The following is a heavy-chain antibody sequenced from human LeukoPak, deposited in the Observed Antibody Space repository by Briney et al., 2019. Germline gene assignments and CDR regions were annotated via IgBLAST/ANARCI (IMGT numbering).Heavy chain of an antibody. V-gene: IGHV3-23*01. J-gene: IGHJ6*04. D-gene: IGHD3-10*02. CDR2: INGNGDST. CDR1: GFTFSSYA. Sequence: GRSLRLSCAASGFTFSSYAMSWVRQAPGKGLEWVSGINGNGDSTYYADSVKGRFTISRDNSKNTLYLQMNSLRAEDTAGYYCAELGITMIGGVWGKGTTVTISS. CDR3: AELGITMIGGV.